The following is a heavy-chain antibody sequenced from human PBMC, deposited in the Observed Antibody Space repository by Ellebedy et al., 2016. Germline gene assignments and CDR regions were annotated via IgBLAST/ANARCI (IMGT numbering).Heavy chain of an antibody. CDR3: ARRQLSGMDV. V-gene: IGHV3-33*08. CDR1: GFTFSNYG. D-gene: IGHD5-18*01. CDR2: IWFDGDDK. J-gene: IGHJ6*02. Sequence: GGSLRLSCAASGFTFSNYGMHWVRQAPGKGLEWVALIWFDGDDKYYADSVKGRFTISRDNSKNTLYLQMNSLRAEDTAVYYCARRQLSGMDVWGQGTTVTVSS.